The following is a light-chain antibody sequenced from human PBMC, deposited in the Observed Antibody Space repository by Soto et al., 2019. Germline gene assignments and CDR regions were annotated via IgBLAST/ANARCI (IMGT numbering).Light chain of an antibody. CDR2: DAS. J-gene: IGKJ4*01. CDR3: QQFSSYPLT. Sequence: EFLLTQSPGTLSLSLWEIATLSWRVSQTVRNNYLAWYQQKPGQAPRLLIYDASSRATGIPDRFSGGGSGTDFTLTISRLEPEDFAVYYCQQFSSYPLTFGGGTKVDIK. CDR1: QTVRNNY. V-gene: IGKV3-20*01.